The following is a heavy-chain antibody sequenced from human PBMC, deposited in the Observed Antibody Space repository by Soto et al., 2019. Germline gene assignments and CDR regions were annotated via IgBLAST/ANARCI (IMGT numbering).Heavy chain of an antibody. D-gene: IGHD2-15*01. V-gene: IGHV3-74*01. J-gene: IGHJ5*02. CDR3: AREFCSGGNCYTYYFDP. CDR2: INTDGSNT. Sequence: GGSLRLSCAASGLTFNRYWMHWVRHAPGKGLVWVSHINTDGSNTNYADSVKGRFTISRDNAKSTLFLQMNSLRDEDIAVYYCAREFCSGGNCYTYYFDPWGQGIPVTVSS. CDR1: GLTFNRYW.